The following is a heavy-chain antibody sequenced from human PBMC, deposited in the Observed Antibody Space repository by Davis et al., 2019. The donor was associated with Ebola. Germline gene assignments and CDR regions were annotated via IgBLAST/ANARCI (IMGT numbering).Heavy chain of an antibody. D-gene: IGHD6-6*01. CDR3: AKRGSSVDFDY. V-gene: IGHV4-34*01. J-gene: IGHJ4*02. CDR1: GGSFSGYY. Sequence: MPSETLSLTCAVYGGSFSGYYWGWIRQPPGKGLEWVGEINHSGTTNYNPSLKSRVTISVDTSKNQFSLKLNSVTAADTAVYYCAKRGSSVDFDYWGQGTLVTVSS. CDR2: INHSGTT.